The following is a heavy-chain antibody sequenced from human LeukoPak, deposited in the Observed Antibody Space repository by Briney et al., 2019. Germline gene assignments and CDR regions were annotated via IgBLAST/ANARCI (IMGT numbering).Heavy chain of an antibody. CDR1: GFTVSNNY. CDR3: ARDSDSGYGPFAS. CDR2: IHSGGTT. Sequence: GGSLRLSCAASGFTVSNNYMSWIRQAPGKGLEWVSVIHSGGTTNYADSVQGRFTISRDNSKTTVYLHMNSLRAEDTAVYYCARDSDSGYGPFASWGQGTLVTVSS. J-gene: IGHJ4*02. V-gene: IGHV3-53*01. D-gene: IGHD5-12*01.